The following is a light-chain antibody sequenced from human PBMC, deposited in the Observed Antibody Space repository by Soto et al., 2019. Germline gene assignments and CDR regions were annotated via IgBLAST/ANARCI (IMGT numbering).Light chain of an antibody. CDR3: CSFTSITTYV. CDR1: SSDVGAYNY. CDR2: EVS. J-gene: IGLJ1*01. V-gene: IGLV2-14*01. Sequence: QSVLTQPASVSGSLGQSITMSCTGTSSDVGAYNYVSWYQQQPGKAPKLMISEVSNRPSGVSNRFSGSKSGNTASLTISGLQAEDEADYYCCSFTSITTYVFGTGTKVTVL.